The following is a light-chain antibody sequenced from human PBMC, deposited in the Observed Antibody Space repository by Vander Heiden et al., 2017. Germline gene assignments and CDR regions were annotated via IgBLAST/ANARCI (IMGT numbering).Light chain of an antibody. Sequence: SAGGAAIKTSGSSTGAVTSGHYTSWFHRKPGQAPKTLIYDPSNKHSWTPSRFSGALVGVQAPLIPSVAPPADQAYYYCLISYGGPRVFGGGTRLTVL. V-gene: IGLV7-46*01. CDR2: DPS. J-gene: IGLJ3*02. CDR1: TGAVTSGHY. CDR3: LISYGGPRV.